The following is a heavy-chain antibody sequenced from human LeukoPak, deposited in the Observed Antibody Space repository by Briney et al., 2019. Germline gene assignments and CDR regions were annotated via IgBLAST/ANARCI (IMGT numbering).Heavy chain of an antibody. CDR1: GFTVSSNYA. Sequence: SGGSLRLACAASGFTVSSNYAMTWVRQAPGKGLEWVSAISGSGDSTHYADSVKGRFTISRDNFKNTLYLQMNSLRAADTALYYCAKAAVTGADYWGQGTLVTVSS. J-gene: IGHJ4*02. D-gene: IGHD7-27*01. CDR2: ISGSGDST. V-gene: IGHV3-23*01. CDR3: AKAAVTGADY.